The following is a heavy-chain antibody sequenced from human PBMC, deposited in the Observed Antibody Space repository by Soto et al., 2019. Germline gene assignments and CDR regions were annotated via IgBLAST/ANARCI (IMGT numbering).Heavy chain of an antibody. D-gene: IGHD2-15*01. J-gene: IGHJ4*02. Sequence: QVQLVQSGAEVKKPGSSVKVSCKAYGGTFSSYTISWVRQAPGQGLEWMVRIIPILGIANYARKFQGRVTMTADRSTSTAYMELSSLRSEDTAVYYCARDRLGYCSGGSCADYWGQGTLVTVSS. CDR2: IIPILGIA. V-gene: IGHV1-69*08. CDR1: GGTFSSYT. CDR3: ARDRLGYCSGGSCADY.